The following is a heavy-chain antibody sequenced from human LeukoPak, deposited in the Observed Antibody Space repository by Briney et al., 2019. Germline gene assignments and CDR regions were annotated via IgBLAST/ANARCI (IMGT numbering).Heavy chain of an antibody. V-gene: IGHV4-31*03. Sequence: SETLSLTCTVSGGYISSGGYHWSWIRQHPGKGLEWIGYIYYSGSTYYNPSLKSRVSISVDTSKNQFSLKLSSVTAADTAVYYCARRSIRFDPWGQGTLVTVSS. CDR1: GGYISSGGYH. CDR3: ARRSIRFDP. D-gene: IGHD6-6*01. J-gene: IGHJ5*02. CDR2: IYYSGST.